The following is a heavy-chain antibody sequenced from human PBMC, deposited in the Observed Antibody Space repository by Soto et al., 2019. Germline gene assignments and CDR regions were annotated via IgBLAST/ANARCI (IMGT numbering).Heavy chain of an antibody. CDR1: GGALNGYH. J-gene: IGHJ4*02. Sequence: TLCSPCSVYGGALNGYHWRAIRPPAGKWLEKIGEINHSGSTNYNPSLKSRVTISVDTSKNQFSLKLSSVTAADTAVYYCARESIRSCMSYQPTYHFGLYVWDHGGQ. V-gene: IGHV4-34*01. CDR2: INHSGST. CDR3: ARESIRSCMSYQPTYHFGLYVWDH. D-gene: IGHD3-16*02.